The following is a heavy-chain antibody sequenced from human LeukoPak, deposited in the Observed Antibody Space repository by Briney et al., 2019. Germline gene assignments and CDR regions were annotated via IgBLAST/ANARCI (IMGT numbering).Heavy chain of an antibody. J-gene: IGHJ4*02. V-gene: IGHV3-21*01. Sequence: GGSLRLSCTAPGFTFSSYAIHWIRQAPGKGLEWVSSISISSSYIYYADSVKGRFTISRDNAKNSLYLQMNSLRAEDTAVYYCARRQDTDMVFLDYWGQGTLVTVSS. D-gene: IGHD5-18*01. CDR3: ARRQDTDMVFLDY. CDR2: ISISSSYI. CDR1: GFTFSSYA.